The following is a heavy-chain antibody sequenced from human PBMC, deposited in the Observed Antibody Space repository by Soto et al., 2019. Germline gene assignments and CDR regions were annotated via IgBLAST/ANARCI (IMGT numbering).Heavy chain of an antibody. Sequence: ASVKVSCKASGYTFTSYGISWVRQAPGQGLEWMGWISAYNGNTNYAQKLQGRVTMTTDTSTSTAYMGRRGLRSDDTAVYYCARDRFKGGYDFWSGYYTSGSYMDVWGKGTTVTVSS. CDR3: ARDRFKGGYDFWSGYYTSGSYMDV. D-gene: IGHD3-3*01. CDR2: ISAYNGNT. V-gene: IGHV1-18*01. CDR1: GYTFTSYG. J-gene: IGHJ6*03.